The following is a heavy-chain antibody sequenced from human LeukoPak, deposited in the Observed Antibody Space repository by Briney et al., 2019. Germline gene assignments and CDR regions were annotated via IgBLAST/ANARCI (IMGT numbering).Heavy chain of an antibody. CDR2: ISSSSSYI. Sequence: PGRSLRLSCAASGFTFSSYSMNWVRQAPGKGLEWVSSISSSSSYIYYADSVKGRFTISRDNAKNSLYLQMNSLRAEDTAVYYCARSWELHAFDIWGQGTMVTVSS. J-gene: IGHJ3*02. V-gene: IGHV3-21*01. CDR1: GFTFSSYS. CDR3: ARSWELHAFDI. D-gene: IGHD1-26*01.